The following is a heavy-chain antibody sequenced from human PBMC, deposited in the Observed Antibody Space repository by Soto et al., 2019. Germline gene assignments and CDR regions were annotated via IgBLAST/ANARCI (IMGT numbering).Heavy chain of an antibody. CDR1: GYSFASYW. CDR3: VRPFDSSGWYDY. D-gene: IGHD6-19*01. J-gene: IGHJ4*02. V-gene: IGHV5-51*01. Sequence: ESLKVSFEGCGYSFASYWIVWVRQTPGKGLEWMGMIYPGDSDTRYSPSFQGQVTISADKSISAAFLKWSSLKASDTAMYYCVRPFDSSGWYDYWGQGTLVTVSS. CDR2: IYPGDSDT.